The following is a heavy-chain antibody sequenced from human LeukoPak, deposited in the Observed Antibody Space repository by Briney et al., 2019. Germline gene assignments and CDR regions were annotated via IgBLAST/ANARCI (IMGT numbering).Heavy chain of an antibody. J-gene: IGHJ6*04. CDR2: IDPNSGGT. CDR3: ARDPPSDV. Sequence: ASVKVSCKASGYTFTGYYMHWVRQAPGRGLAWMGWIDPNSGGTNYAQKFQGRVTMTRDTSISTAYMELSRLRSDDTAVYYCARDPPSDVWGKGTTVTVSS. V-gene: IGHV1-2*02. CDR1: GYTFTGYY.